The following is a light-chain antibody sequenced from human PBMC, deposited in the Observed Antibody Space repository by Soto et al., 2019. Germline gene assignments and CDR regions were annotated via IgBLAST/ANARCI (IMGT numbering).Light chain of an antibody. V-gene: IGLV1-51*01. CDR3: GTWDNSLSAFI. CDR2: DND. Sequence: QSVLTQPPSVSAAPGQKVTISCSGSSSNVGNNAVAWYQQVPGTAPKALIYDNDKRPTGIPDRFSGSKSGTSATLGITGLQTGDEDDYYCGTWDNSLSAFIIGGGTKLTVL. J-gene: IGLJ2*01. CDR1: SSNVGNNA.